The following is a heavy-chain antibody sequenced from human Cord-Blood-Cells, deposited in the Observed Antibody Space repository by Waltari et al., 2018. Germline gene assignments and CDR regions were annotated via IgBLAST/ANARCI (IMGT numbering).Heavy chain of an antibody. D-gene: IGHD6-13*01. CDR1: GGSISSYY. CDR3: ARHEQQLDY. J-gene: IGHJ4*02. Sequence: QVQLQESGPGLVKPSETLSLTCTVSGGSISSYYWSWIRQPPGKGLEWIGYIYYSGSTNYHPSLNSRVTLSVDTSKNQFSLKLSAVTAADTAVYYCARHEQQLDYWGQGTLVTVSS. V-gene: IGHV4-59*08. CDR2: IYYSGST.